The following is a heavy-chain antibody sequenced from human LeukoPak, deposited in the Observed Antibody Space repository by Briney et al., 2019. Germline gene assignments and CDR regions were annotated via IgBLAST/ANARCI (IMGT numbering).Heavy chain of an antibody. J-gene: IGHJ4*02. D-gene: IGHD2-21*02. CDR3: ARDSSCGGDCYSYYFDY. V-gene: IGHV1-46*01. CDR2: ISPSGGST. Sequence: ASVKVSCKASGYTFTSYYMHWVRQAPGQGLEWMGIISPSGGSTSYAQKFQGRVTMTRDTSTSTVYMELSSLRSEDTAVYYCARDSSCGGDCYSYYFDYWGQGTLVTVSS. CDR1: GYTFTSYY.